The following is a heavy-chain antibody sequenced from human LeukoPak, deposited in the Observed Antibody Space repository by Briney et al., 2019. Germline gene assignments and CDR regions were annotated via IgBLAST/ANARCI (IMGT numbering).Heavy chain of an antibody. CDR3: ARVELTTGPRCFDS. V-gene: IGHV1-2*06. Sequence: ASVKVSCKASGYTFTGYYIHWVRQAPGQGLEWMGRINPNSDGTDYAQRFQGRVTLTRDTSISTAYMDPSRLTSDDTAVYFCARVELTTGPRCFDSWGQGTLVTVSS. CDR1: GYTFTGYY. CDR2: INPNSDGT. J-gene: IGHJ4*02. D-gene: IGHD3-22*01.